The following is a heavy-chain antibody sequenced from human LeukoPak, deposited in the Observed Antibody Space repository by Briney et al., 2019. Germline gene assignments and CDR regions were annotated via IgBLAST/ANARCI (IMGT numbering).Heavy chain of an antibody. Sequence: GGSLRLSCAASGFTFSSYAMNWVRQAPGKGLEWISSISGSGDNTYYADSVKGRFTISRDNSKNTLYLQMNSLRAEDTAVYYCARVLLGVDYWGQGTLVTVSS. CDR2: ISGSGDNT. CDR1: GFTFSSYA. CDR3: ARVLLGVDY. V-gene: IGHV3-23*01. J-gene: IGHJ4*02. D-gene: IGHD3-10*01.